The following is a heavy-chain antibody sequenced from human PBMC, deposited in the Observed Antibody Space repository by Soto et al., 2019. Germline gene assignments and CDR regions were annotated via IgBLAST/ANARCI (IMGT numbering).Heavy chain of an antibody. V-gene: IGHV3-48*02. CDR2: IGTSSGTI. CDR1: GFTFSTYS. CDR3: VRDHNWAFDY. D-gene: IGHD3-16*01. Sequence: EVQLVESGGGLVQPGGSLRLSCAASGFTFSTYSMNWVRQAPGKGLEWLSYIGTSSGTISYADSVKGRFTISRDDAKNSLYLQMNSLRDEDTALYYWVRDHNWAFDYWGQGALVTVSS. J-gene: IGHJ4*02.